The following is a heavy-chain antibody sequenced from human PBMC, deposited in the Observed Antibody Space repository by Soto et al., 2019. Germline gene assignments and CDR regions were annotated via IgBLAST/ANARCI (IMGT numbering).Heavy chain of an antibody. CDR3: AHRLAFALAGQIISLDY. CDR2: IYWNDDK. D-gene: IGHD6-19*01. J-gene: IGHJ4*02. CDR1: GFSLNTNGEG. Sequence: QITLKESGPTLVKPTQTLTLTCTLSGFSLNTNGEGVGWIRQPPGKALAWRALIYWNDDKRYTPSLKSRLTIAKYTSKNQVVLSMTNMAPVDTATYYCAHRLAFALAGQIISLDYLGPGTLITVSS. V-gene: IGHV2-5*01.